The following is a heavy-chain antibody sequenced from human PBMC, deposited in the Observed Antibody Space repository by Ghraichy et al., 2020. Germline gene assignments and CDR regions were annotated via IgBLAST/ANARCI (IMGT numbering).Heavy chain of an antibody. Sequence: GGSLRLSCVASGFTFNTYWMGWVRQAPGKGLEWVGNINQDGSDNHCVDSVKGRFTLSRDNAKNSLYLQMNSLRVEDTAVYYCARSTYHSAPGIYYSHYWGQGTLVTVSS. CDR1: GFTFNTYW. D-gene: IGHD3-10*01. CDR2: INQDGSDN. V-gene: IGHV3-7*03. J-gene: IGHJ4*02. CDR3: ARSTYHSAPGIYYSHY.